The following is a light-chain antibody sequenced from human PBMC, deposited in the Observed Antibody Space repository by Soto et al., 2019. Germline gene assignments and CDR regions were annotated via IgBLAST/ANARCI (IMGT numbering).Light chain of an antibody. V-gene: IGKV3-20*01. Sequence: EIVLTQSPGTLSLSPGERATLSCRASQSVSSSYLAWYQQKPGQAPRLLIYGASSRATGIPDRFSGSGSGTDFTLTISRLEPEDFAVYYCQQYGSSPPPITFGLGTRLEIK. CDR1: QSVSSSY. J-gene: IGKJ5*01. CDR3: QQYGSSPPPIT. CDR2: GAS.